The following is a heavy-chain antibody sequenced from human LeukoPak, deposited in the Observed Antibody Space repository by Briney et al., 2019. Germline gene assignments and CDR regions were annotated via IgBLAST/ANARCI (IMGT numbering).Heavy chain of an antibody. CDR2: INPNSGGT. Sequence: ASVKVSCKASGYTFTGYYMHWVRQAPGQGLEWMGWINPNSGGTNYAQKFQGRVTMTRDTSISTAYMELSRLRSDDTAVYYCARANGSGSYYPFDYWGQGTLVIVSS. D-gene: IGHD3-10*01. J-gene: IGHJ4*02. CDR3: ARANGSGSYYPFDY. CDR1: GYTFTGYY. V-gene: IGHV1-2*02.